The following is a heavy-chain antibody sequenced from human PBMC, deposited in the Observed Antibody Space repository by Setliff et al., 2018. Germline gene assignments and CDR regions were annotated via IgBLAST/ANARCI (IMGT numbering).Heavy chain of an antibody. CDR1: GCTFSDSG. V-gene: IGHV1-18*01. CDR2: ISPYTGKT. D-gene: IGHD2-2*01. J-gene: IGHJ4*02. Sequence: AAVKVPCKASGCTFSDSGISWVRLAPGQGLEGVGWISPYTGKTFYEPQFEDRVIMTTDTATNTAYMDLRSLRSDDTAVDYCERWVRYCSATSCQRKPGAEYWGQGTLVTVSS. CDR3: ERWVRYCSATSCQRKPGAEY.